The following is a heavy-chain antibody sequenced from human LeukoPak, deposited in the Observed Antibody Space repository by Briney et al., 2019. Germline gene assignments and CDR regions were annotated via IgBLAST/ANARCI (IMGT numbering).Heavy chain of an antibody. V-gene: IGHV1-46*01. CDR3: ARAEPYYDFWSGYYGSGYYYGIDV. CDR1: GYTFTSYY. J-gene: IGHJ6*02. Sequence: ASVKVSCKASGYTFTSYYIHWVQQAPGQGLEWTGIINPSGGSTSYAQKFQGRVTMTRDTSTSTVYMELSSLRSEDTAVYYCARAEPYYDFWSGYYGSGYYYGIDVWGQGTTVTVSS. D-gene: IGHD3-3*01. CDR2: INPSGGST.